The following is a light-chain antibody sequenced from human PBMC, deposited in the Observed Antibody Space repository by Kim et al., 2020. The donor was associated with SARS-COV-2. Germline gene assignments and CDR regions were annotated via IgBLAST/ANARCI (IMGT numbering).Light chain of an antibody. CDR3: GTWDSSLSAWV. J-gene: IGLJ3*02. CDR2: DNN. V-gene: IGLV1-51*01. Sequence: GLKVTISCSGSSSNIGNNYVSWYQQLPGTAPKLLIYDNNKRPSGIPDRFSGSKSGTSATLGITGLQTGDEADYYCGTWDSSLSAWVFGGGTQLTVL. CDR1: SSNIGNNY.